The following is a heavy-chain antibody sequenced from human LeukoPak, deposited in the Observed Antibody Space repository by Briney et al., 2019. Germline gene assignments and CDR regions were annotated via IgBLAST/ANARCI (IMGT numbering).Heavy chain of an antibody. CDR2: ISYDGSNK. CDR1: GFTFGSYA. V-gene: IGHV3-30-3*01. D-gene: IGHD2-15*01. J-gene: IGHJ5*02. CDR3: ARARQAVVVVAAIWFDP. Sequence: GGSLRLSCAASGFTFGSYAMHWVRQAPGKGLEWVAVISYDGSNKYYADSVKGRFTISRDNSKNTLYLQMNSLRAEDTAVYYCARARQAVVVVAAIWFDPWGQGTLVTVSS.